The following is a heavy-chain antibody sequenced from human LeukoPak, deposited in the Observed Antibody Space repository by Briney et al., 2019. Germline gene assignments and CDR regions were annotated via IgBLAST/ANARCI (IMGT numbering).Heavy chain of an antibody. CDR3: ARYDFWSGYYGYDAFDI. V-gene: IGHV4-38-2*01. J-gene: IGHJ3*02. CDR1: GYSISSGYY. D-gene: IGHD3-3*01. Sequence: PSETLSLTCAVSGYSISSGYYWGWIRPPPGKGLEWIGSTYHSGSTYYNPSLKSRVTISVDTSKNQFSLKLSSVTAADTAVYYCARYDFWSGYYGYDAFDIWGQGTMVTVSS. CDR2: TYHSGST.